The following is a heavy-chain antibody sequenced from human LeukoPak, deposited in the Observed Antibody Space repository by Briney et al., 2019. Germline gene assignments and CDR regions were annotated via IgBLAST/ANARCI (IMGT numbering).Heavy chain of an antibody. Sequence: SETLSLTCAVYGGSFSGYYWSWIRQPPGKGLEWIGEINHSGSTNYNPSLKSRVTISVDTSKNQFSLKLSSVTAADTAVYYCARVAYYYDSSGAHGAFDIWGQGTMVTVSS. V-gene: IGHV4-34*01. CDR3: ARVAYYYDSSGAHGAFDI. CDR1: GGSFSGYY. D-gene: IGHD3-22*01. J-gene: IGHJ3*02. CDR2: INHSGST.